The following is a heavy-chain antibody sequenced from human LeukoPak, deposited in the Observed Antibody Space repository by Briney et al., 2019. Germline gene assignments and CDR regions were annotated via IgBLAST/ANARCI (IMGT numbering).Heavy chain of an antibody. D-gene: IGHD3-16*01. Sequence: PVASVNVSCKASGYTFTSYGISWVRQAPGQGLEWMGWISAYNGNTNYAQKLQGRVTMPTDTSTSTAYMELRSLRSDDTAVYYCARDFVAYDYVWGSYEPSDYFDYWGQGTPVTVSS. CDR2: ISAYNGNT. CDR3: ARDFVAYDYVWGSYEPSDYFDY. CDR1: GYTFTSYG. V-gene: IGHV1-18*01. J-gene: IGHJ4*02.